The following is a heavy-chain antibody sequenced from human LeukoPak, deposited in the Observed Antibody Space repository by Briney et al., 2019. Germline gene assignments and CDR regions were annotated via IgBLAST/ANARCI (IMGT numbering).Heavy chain of an antibody. J-gene: IGHJ4*02. V-gene: IGHV3-74*01. CDR2: INPDGRST. D-gene: IGHD1-26*01. CDR3: AKAGLYSGSYYLQLAY. CDR1: GFTFTDYW. Sequence: PGGSLRLSCAASGFTFTDYWMHWVRQVPGKGLVWVSFINPDGRSTNYADSVKGRFTISRDNSKNTLYLQMNSLRVEDTAVYYCAKAGLYSGSYYLQLAYWGQGTLVTVSS.